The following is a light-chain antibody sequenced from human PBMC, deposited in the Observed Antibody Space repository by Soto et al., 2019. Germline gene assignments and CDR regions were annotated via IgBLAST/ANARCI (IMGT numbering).Light chain of an antibody. CDR2: DAS. CDR3: QQYDNLPIT. Sequence: DIQMTQSPSSLSASVGDRVTITCQASQDISNYLNWYQQKPGKAPKLLIYDASNLETGVPSRFSGSRSGSAFTFTISSLQPEDIATYYCQQYDNLPITFGGGTKVEIK. CDR1: QDISNY. J-gene: IGKJ4*01. V-gene: IGKV1-33*01.